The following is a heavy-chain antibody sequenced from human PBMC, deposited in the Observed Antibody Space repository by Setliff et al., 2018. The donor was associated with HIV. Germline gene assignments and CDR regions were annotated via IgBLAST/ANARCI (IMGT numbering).Heavy chain of an antibody. CDR2: INPNSGGT. V-gene: IGHV1-2*02. CDR3: ARDLYSSGWPNWFDP. Sequence: ASVKVSCKAAGYSFAAYYIHWVRQAPGQGLEWMGWINPNSGGTNYAQKFQGRVTLTRDTSISTANMELSGLRSDDTAVYYCARDLYSSGWPNWFDPWGQGTLVTVSS. J-gene: IGHJ5*02. D-gene: IGHD6-19*01. CDR1: GYSFAAYY.